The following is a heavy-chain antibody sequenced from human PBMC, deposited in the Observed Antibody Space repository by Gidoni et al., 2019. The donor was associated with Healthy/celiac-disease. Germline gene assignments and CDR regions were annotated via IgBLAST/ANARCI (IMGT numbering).Heavy chain of an antibody. CDR3: ARGGIWQLARNWFDP. D-gene: IGHD6-6*01. J-gene: IGHJ5*02. CDR2: IIPNCGTA. Sequence: QVQLVQSGAEVKKPGSSVKVSCKASGGTFSSYAISWVRQAPGQGLEWMGGIIPNCGTANYAQKFQGRVTITADKSTSTAYMELRSLRSEDTAVYDCARGGIWQLARNWFDPWGQGTLVTVSS. V-gene: IGHV1-69*06. CDR1: GGTFSSYA.